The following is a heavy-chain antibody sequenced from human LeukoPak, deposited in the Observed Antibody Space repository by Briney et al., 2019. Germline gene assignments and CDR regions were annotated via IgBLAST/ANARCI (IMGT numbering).Heavy chain of an antibody. Sequence: PSETLSLTCTVSGGSISTFYGHWVRQPPGRGLESIGFAYYTGSTNYNPSLKRRVTMSVDTTRNQFSLNLRSVTAADSAVYYCARAGGLPRDDAFETWGQGTVVTVSS. D-gene: IGHD6-25*01. V-gene: IGHV4-59*01. CDR3: ARAGGLPRDDAFET. CDR1: GGSISTFY. J-gene: IGHJ3*02. CDR2: AYYTGST.